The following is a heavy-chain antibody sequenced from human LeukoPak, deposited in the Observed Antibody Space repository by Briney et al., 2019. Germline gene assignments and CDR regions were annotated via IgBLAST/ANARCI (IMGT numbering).Heavy chain of an antibody. CDR2: INPNSGGT. D-gene: IGHD6-13*01. CDR1: GYTFTGYY. Sequence: ASVKVSCKPSGYTFTGYYMHWVRQAPGQGLEWMGRINPNSGGTNYAQKFQGRVTMTRDTSISTAYMELSRLRSDDTAVYYCARVSLIAAADTLFDYWGQGTLVTVSS. V-gene: IGHV1-2*06. J-gene: IGHJ4*02. CDR3: ARVSLIAAADTLFDY.